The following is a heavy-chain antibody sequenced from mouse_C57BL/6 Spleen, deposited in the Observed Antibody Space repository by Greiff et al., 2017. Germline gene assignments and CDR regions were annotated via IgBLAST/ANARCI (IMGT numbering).Heavy chain of an antibody. J-gene: IGHJ3*01. V-gene: IGHV1-82*01. CDR2: IYPGDGDT. Sequence: QVQLQQSGPELVKPGASVKISCKASGYAFSSSWMNWVKQRPGKGLEWIGRIYPGDGDTNYNGKFKGKATLTADKSSSTAYMQLRSLTSEDSAVYFCAREDGGLRAWFAYWGQGTLVTVSA. CDR3: AREDGGLRAWFAY. D-gene: IGHD2-4*01. CDR1: GYAFSSSW.